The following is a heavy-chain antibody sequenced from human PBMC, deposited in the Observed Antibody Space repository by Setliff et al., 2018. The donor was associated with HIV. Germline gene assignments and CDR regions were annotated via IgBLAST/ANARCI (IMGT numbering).Heavy chain of an antibody. V-gene: IGHV3-9*03. CDR1: GFTFSSYA. Sequence: SLKISCAASGFTFSSYAMSWVRQAPGKGLEWVSGITWNRAIIAYADSVKGRFTVSRDDAENSLYLQMSSLGPEDMGLYYCAKGRDGDLNHFDYWGQGTRVTVSS. J-gene: IGHJ4*02. CDR2: ITWNRAII. D-gene: IGHD4-17*01. CDR3: AKGRDGDLNHFDY.